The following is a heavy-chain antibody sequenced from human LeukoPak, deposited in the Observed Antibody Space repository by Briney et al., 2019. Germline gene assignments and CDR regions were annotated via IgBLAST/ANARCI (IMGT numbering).Heavy chain of an antibody. CDR3: ARWDSGEWFHDAFDI. J-gene: IGHJ3*02. V-gene: IGHV4-38-2*01. D-gene: IGHD3-3*01. CDR1: GYSISSCYY. CDR2: IYHSGST. Sequence: SETLSLTCGVSGYSISSCYYWGWIQQPPGKGLEWIGSIYHSGSTYYNPSLKSRVTISVDTSKNQFSLKLRSVTAADTALYYCARWDSGEWFHDAFDIWGQGTRVTVSS.